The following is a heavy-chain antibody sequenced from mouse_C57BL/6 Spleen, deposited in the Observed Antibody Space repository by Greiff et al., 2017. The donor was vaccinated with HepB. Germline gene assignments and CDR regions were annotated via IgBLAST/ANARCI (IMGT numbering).Heavy chain of an antibody. V-gene: IGHV5-9*01. Sequence: EVQRVESGGGLVKPGGSLKLSCAASGFTFSSYAMSWVRQTPEKRLEWVATISGGGGNTYYPDSVKGRFTISRDNAKNTLYLQMSSLRSEDTALYYCARHGTLAWFAYWGQGTLVTVSA. CDR1: GFTFSSYA. CDR3: ARHGTLAWFAY. J-gene: IGHJ3*01. CDR2: ISGGGGNT. D-gene: IGHD4-1*01.